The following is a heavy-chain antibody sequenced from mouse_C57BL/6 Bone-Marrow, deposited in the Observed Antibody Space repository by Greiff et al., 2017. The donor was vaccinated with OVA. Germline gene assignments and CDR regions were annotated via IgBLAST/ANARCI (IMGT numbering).Heavy chain of an antibody. CDR1: GYTFTSYW. CDR2: IHPNSGST. CDR3: ARSPLYGYYAMDY. D-gene: IGHD1-1*02. Sequence: VQLQQPGAELVKPGASVKLSCKASGYTFTSYWMHWVKQRPGQGLEWIGMIHPNSGSTNYNEKFKSKATLTVDKSSSTAYMQLSSLTSEDSAVYYCARSPLYGYYAMDYGGQGTSVTVSS. V-gene: IGHV1-64*01. J-gene: IGHJ4*01.